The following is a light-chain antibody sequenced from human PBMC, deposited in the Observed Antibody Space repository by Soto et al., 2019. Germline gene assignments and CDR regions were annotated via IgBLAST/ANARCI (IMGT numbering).Light chain of an antibody. CDR3: CSYAGSTTVI. Sequence: QSALTQPASVSGSPGQSITISCTGTRSNVGSYKLVSWYQQHPGKAPKVIIYEAIKRPSGISNRFSGSKSGNTASLTISGLQAEDEADYYCCSYAGSTTVIFGGGTKLTVL. CDR2: EAI. J-gene: IGLJ2*01. V-gene: IGLV2-23*01. CDR1: RSNVGSYKL.